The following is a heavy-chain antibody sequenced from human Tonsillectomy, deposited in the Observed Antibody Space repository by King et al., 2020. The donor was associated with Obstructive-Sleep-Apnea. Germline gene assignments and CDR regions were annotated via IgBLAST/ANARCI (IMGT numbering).Heavy chain of an antibody. CDR3: AKGDSSGYSEYFQH. CDR2: ISCGGGIR. Sequence: VQLVESGGGLVQPGGSLRISCAASGFTFSSYAMSWVRQAPGKGLEWVSAISCGGGIRYYANSVKGRFTNSRDNSKNTLYLQMNSLRAEDTAVYYCAKGDSSGYSEYFQHWGQGTLVTVSS. V-gene: IGHV3-23*04. CDR1: GFTFSSYA. J-gene: IGHJ1*01. D-gene: IGHD3-22*01.